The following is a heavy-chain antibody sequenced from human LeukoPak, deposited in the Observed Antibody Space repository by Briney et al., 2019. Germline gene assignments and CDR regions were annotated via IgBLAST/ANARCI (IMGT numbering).Heavy chain of an antibody. CDR3: ATSMYSSSYSSFGY. CDR1: GYSITKYW. J-gene: IGHJ4*02. V-gene: IGHV5-51*01. Sequence: GESLKISCYCSGYSITKYWIGWGRQIPREGLEWMGIIDPGDSESRYSPPFQGQVTISVDKSITTAYLQWSSLKASDTAMYYCATSMYSSSYSSFGYWGQGTLVTVSS. D-gene: IGHD6-13*01. CDR2: IDPGDSES.